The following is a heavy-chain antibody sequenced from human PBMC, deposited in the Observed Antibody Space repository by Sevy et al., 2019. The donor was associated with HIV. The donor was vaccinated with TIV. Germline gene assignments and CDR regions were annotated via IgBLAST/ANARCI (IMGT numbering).Heavy chain of an antibody. J-gene: IGHJ4*02. Sequence: GGSLRLSCTSSGFTFSSYAMNWVRQAPGKGLEWVSTISHSGDSTYYADSVKGRFTISRGNSENTLYLQMNSLRAEDTALYYCAGRKVGDFWSGSIRGPWAGGPLFDYWGQGTLVTVSS. D-gene: IGHD3-3*01. V-gene: IGHV3-23*01. CDR3: AGRKVGDFWSGSIRGPWAGGPLFDY. CDR1: GFTFSSYA. CDR2: ISHSGDST.